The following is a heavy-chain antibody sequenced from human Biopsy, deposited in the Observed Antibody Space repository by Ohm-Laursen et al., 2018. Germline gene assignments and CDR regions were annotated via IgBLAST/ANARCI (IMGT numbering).Heavy chain of an antibody. CDR3: AKHGSGWTGDDALHI. J-gene: IGHJ3*02. D-gene: IGHD6-19*01. CDR1: GGSISGSS. V-gene: IGHV4-59*08. CDR2: ISYSGST. Sequence: GTLSLTCTVSGGSISGSSWSWIRQAPGRGLEWVGYISYSGSTSNNPSLKSRITISVDTSKNQISLKVPSVTAADTAVYYCAKHGSGWTGDDALHIWGQGTMVTVSS.